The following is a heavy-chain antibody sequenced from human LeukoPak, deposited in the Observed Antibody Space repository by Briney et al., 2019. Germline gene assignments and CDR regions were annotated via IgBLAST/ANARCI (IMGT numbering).Heavy chain of an antibody. CDR2: IYSGGST. CDR3: AREWEMATTTGY. D-gene: IGHD5-24*01. Sequence: GGSLRLSCAASGFTVSSNYMSWVRQAPGKGLEWVSVIYSGGSTYYADSVKGRFTISRDNSKNTLYLQMNSLRAEDTAVYYCAREWEMATTTGYWGQGTLVTVSS. CDR1: GFTVSSNY. V-gene: IGHV3-53*01. J-gene: IGHJ4*02.